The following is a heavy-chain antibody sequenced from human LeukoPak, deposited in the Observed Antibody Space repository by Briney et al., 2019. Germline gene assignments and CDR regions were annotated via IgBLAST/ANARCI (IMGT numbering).Heavy chain of an antibody. CDR3: ARVVTAHTYKGYAFDI. CDR2: IIPIFGTA. V-gene: IGHV1-69*13. CDR1: GGTFSSYA. J-gene: IGHJ3*02. D-gene: IGHD2-21*02. Sequence: GASVKVSCKAFGGTFSSYAISWLRQAPGQGLEWMGGIIPIFGTANYAQKFQGRVTITADESTSTAYMELSSLRSEDTAVYYCARVVTAHTYKGYAFDIWGQGTMVTVPS.